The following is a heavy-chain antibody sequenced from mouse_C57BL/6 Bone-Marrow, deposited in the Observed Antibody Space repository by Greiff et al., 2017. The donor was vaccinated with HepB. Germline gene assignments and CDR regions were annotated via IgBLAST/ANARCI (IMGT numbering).Heavy chain of an antibody. V-gene: IGHV1-72*01. CDR3: ARGSGYDGGYYFDY. CDR1: GYTFTSYW. D-gene: IGHD2-2*01. Sequence: QVQLQQPGAELVKPGASVKMSCKASGYTFTSYWITWVKQRPGQGLEWIGRIDPNSGGTKYNEKFKSKATLTVDKPSSTAYMQLSSLTSEDSAVYYCARGSGYDGGYYFDYWGQGTTLTVSS. J-gene: IGHJ2*01. CDR2: IDPNSGGT.